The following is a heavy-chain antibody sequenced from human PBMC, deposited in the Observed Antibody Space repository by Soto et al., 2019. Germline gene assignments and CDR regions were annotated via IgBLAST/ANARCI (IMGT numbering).Heavy chain of an antibody. D-gene: IGHD3-22*01. CDR3: ARGAFLSYDSSGYYPY. J-gene: IGHJ4*02. Sequence: GGSLRLSCAAPGFTFSSYAMHWVRQAPGKGLEWVAVISYDGSNKYYADSVKGRFTISRDNSKNTLYLQMNSLRAEDTAVYYCARGAFLSYDSSGYYPYWGQGTLVTVSS. V-gene: IGHV3-30-3*01. CDR1: GFTFSSYA. CDR2: ISYDGSNK.